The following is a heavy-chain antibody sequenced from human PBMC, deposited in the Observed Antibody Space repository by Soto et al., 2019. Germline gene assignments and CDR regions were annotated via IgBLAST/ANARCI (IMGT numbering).Heavy chain of an antibody. CDR1: GFTFSGFD. V-gene: IGHV3-13*01. CDR3: ARGQEVGAHFFDS. D-gene: IGHD2-15*01. Sequence: EVQLVESGGNLVQPGGSLRLSCEASGFTFSGFDMHWVRQPTGKGLEWVSTSGTAGDTYDAVSVKGRFTISRDNAKNSLSLQMNSLRAGDTAVYFCARGQEVGAHFFDSWGQGTQVTVSS. J-gene: IGHJ4*02. CDR2: SGTAGDT.